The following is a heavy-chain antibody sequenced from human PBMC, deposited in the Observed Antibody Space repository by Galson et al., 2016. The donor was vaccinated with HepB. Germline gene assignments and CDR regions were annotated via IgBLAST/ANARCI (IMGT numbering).Heavy chain of an antibody. V-gene: IGHV3-23*01. CDR3: AKVPLGERKVTFGAVRRKKGITFFDH. CDR1: GFTFSSYA. J-gene: IGHJ4*02. Sequence: SLRLSCAASGFTFSSYAMSWVRQAPGKGLEWVSAISGSGGSTYYADSVKGRFTISRDNSKNTLYLQLNRLRAEDTAVYYCAKVPLGERKVTFGAVRRKKGITFFDHWGQGTLVTVSS. CDR2: ISGSGGST. D-gene: IGHD3-16*01.